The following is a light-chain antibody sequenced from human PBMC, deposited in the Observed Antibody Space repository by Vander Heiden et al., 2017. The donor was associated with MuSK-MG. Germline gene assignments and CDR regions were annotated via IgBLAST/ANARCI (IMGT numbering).Light chain of an antibody. Sequence: SYELTQPPSVSLSPAQTARITSSGDALPTQYGIWYQQKAGQAPLLIRYKDTESPSGIPERFSASSSGTILTLTSSGVQSEDEADYYCQSADLSGTYVVFGGGTKLTVL. CDR3: QSADLSGTYVV. J-gene: IGLJ3*02. CDR1: ALPTQY. V-gene: IGLV3-25*02. CDR2: KDT.